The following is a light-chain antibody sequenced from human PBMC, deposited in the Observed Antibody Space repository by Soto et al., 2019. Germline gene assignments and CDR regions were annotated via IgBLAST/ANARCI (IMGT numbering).Light chain of an antibody. CDR2: DVS. V-gene: IGLV2-14*01. CDR3: SSYTSSSTYV. J-gene: IGLJ1*01. CDR1: SSDVGGYDY. Sequence: QSVLTQPASVSGSPGQSITISCTETSSDVGGYDYVSWYQQHPGEGPKLMIYDVSNRPSGVSNRFSGSKSGNTASLTISGLQAEDEADYYCSSYTSSSTYVFGSGTKVTVL.